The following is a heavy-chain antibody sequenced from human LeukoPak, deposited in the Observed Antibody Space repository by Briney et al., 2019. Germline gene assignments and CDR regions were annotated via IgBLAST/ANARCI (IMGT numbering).Heavy chain of an antibody. Sequence: GASVKVSCKASGGTFISNAITWVRQAPGQGLEWMGRIIPIFGITDYAQKFQGRVTITAGKSTSTAHMEFSSLRSEDTAVYYCASGRMTTETTYCFDPWGQGTLITVSS. CDR2: IIPIFGIT. J-gene: IGHJ5*02. V-gene: IGHV1-69*04. CDR1: GGTFISNA. D-gene: IGHD4-11*01. CDR3: ASGRMTTETTYCFDP.